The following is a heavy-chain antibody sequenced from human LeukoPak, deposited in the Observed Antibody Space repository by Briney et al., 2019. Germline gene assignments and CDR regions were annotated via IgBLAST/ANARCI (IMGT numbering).Heavy chain of an antibody. CDR3: ARDGEWELYNWFDP. D-gene: IGHD1-26*01. CDR2: TYYRSKWYN. CDR1: GDSVSSNSAA. V-gene: IGHV6-1*01. J-gene: IGHJ5*02. Sequence: SQTLSLTCAISGDSVSSNSAAWNWIRQSPSRGLEWRGRTYYRSKWYNDYAVSVKSRITINPDTSKNQFSLQLNSVTPEDTAVYYCARDGEWELYNWFDPWGQGTLVTVSS.